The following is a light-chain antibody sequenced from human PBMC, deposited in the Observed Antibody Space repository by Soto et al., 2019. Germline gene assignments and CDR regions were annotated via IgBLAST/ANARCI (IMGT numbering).Light chain of an antibody. CDR2: AAS. V-gene: IGKV3D-20*01. J-gene: IGKJ2*01. CDR1: QSVSSNY. CDR3: EEYGNFSMYT. Sequence: EIVLPQSQATLSLSPGERATLSCGASQSVSSNYLAWYQQKPVLAPRLLIYAASTRATGIPDRFSGSGSGTDVTLTISRVELEEFAVYSWEEYGNFSMYTFGQGSKLESK.